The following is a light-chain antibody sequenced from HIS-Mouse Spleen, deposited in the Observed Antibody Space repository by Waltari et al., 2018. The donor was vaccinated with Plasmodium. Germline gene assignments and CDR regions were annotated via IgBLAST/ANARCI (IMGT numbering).Light chain of an antibody. Sequence: QSALTQPASVSGSPGQSITISCTGTSSDVGGYNYVSWYQQHPGKAPKIMIYDVSNRTSGVPNRFSGSKSGNTASLTISGLQAEDEADYYCSSYTSSSTVVFGGGTKLTVL. J-gene: IGLJ2*01. CDR2: DVS. V-gene: IGLV2-14*03. CDR1: SSDVGGYNY. CDR3: SSYTSSSTVV.